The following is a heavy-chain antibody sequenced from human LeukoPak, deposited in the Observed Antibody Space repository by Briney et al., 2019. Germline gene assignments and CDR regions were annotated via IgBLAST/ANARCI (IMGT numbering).Heavy chain of an antibody. J-gene: IGHJ6*02. CDR2: IYYSGNT. V-gene: IGHV4-30-4*01. D-gene: IGHD2-2*01. CDR3: ARLRLSGYCSGTSCFNYYYYGMDV. CDR1: GGSISSGDYY. Sequence: RPSETLSLTCTVSGGSISSGDYYWSWIRQPPGKGLEWIGYIYYSGNTYYNPSLKSRVTISVDTSKNQFSLKLSSVTAADTAVYYCARLRLSGYCSGTSCFNYYYYGMDVWGRGTTVTVSS.